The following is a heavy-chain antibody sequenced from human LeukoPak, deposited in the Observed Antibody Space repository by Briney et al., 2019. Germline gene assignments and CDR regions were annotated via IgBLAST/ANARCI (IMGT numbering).Heavy chain of an antibody. J-gene: IGHJ4*02. CDR1: GGTFSSYA. CDR3: ARQYCSGGSCYVADY. V-gene: IGHV1-69*13. D-gene: IGHD2-15*01. CDR2: TIPIFGTA. Sequence: ASVKVSCKASGGTFSSYAISWVRQAPGQGLEWMGGTIPIFGTANYAQKFQGRVTITADESTSTAYMELSSLRSEDTAVYYCARQYCSGGSCYVADYWGQGTLVTVSS.